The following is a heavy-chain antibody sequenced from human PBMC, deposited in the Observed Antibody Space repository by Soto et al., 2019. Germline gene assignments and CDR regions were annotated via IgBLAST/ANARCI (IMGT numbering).Heavy chain of an antibody. Sequence: SETLSLTCTVSGGSVSSSSYYWGWVRQPPGKGLEWIGSVYYSGSTYYNPSLESRVTISVDKSKNQFSLKLMSLSAADTAVYNCGRGEGRAKISYYFDYGGQGALAPVS. CDR3: GRGEGRAKISYYFDY. CDR1: GGSVSSSSYY. D-gene: IGHD3-10*01. CDR2: VYYSGST. V-gene: IGHV4-39*01. J-gene: IGHJ4*02.